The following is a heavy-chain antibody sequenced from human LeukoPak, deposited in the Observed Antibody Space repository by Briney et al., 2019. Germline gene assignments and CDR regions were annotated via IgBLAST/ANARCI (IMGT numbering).Heavy chain of an antibody. CDR3: AKYQCANYYYYMDV. D-gene: IGHD3-22*01. CDR1: GFTFSTSG. J-gene: IGHJ6*03. CDR2: IWYDGSNE. Sequence: GSSLRLSCAASGFTFSTSGMHWVRQAPGKGLEWVALIWYDGSNEYADSVKGRCTISRDNSKNTLYLQMNSLRTDDTAVYHCAKYQCANYYYYMDVWGKGATVTVSS. V-gene: IGHV3-33*06.